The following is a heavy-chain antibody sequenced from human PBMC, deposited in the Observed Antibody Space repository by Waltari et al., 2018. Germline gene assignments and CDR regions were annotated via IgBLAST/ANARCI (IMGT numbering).Heavy chain of an antibody. CDR1: GFTFSSYA. D-gene: IGHD6-13*01. Sequence: EVQLLESGGGLVQPGGSLRLSCAASGFTFSSYAMSWVRQAPGKGLEWVSVIYSGGSTYYADSVKGRFTISRDNSKNTLYLQMNSLRSEDTAVYYCARAAGIAAAGPFDPWGQGTLVTVSS. J-gene: IGHJ5*02. V-gene: IGHV3-23*03. CDR3: ARAAGIAAAGPFDP. CDR2: IYSGGST.